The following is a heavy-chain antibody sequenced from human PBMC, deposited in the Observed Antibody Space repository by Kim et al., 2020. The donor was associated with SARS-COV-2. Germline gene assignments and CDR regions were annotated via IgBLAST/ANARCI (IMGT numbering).Heavy chain of an antibody. J-gene: IGHJ4*02. D-gene: IGHD5-18*01. Sequence: ADYVRGRSTSSRDNSKNTLYLQMNSLRDGDTAVCYCAKDSTPRDGYSLFDYWGQGTLVTVSS. CDR3: AKDSTPRDGYSLFDY. V-gene: IGHV3-23*01.